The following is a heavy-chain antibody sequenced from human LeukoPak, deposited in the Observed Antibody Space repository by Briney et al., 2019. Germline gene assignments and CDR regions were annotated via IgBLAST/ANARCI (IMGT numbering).Heavy chain of an antibody. CDR2: IRYDGSNK. CDR3: AKDHDYSNYNWFDP. D-gene: IGHD4-11*01. J-gene: IGHJ5*02. CDR1: GFTFSSYG. Sequence: PGGSLRLSCAASGFTFSSYGMHWVRQAPGKGLEWVAFIRYDGSNKYYADFVKGRFTISRDNSKNTLYLQMNSLRAEDTAVYYCAKDHDYSNYNWFDPWGQGTLVTVSS. V-gene: IGHV3-30*02.